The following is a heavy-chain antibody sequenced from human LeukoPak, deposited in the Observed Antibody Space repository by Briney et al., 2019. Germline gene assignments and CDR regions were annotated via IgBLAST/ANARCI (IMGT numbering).Heavy chain of an antibody. V-gene: IGHV4-31*03. CDR1: GGSISSGGYY. J-gene: IGHJ4*02. Sequence: SETLSLTCTVSGGSISSGGYYWSWIRQHPGKGLEWIGYIYYSGSTYYNPSLKSRVTISVDTSKNQFSLKLSSVTAADTAVYYCARGGSATVTDYWGQGTLVTVSS. CDR3: ARGGSATVTDY. D-gene: IGHD4-17*01. CDR2: IYYSGST.